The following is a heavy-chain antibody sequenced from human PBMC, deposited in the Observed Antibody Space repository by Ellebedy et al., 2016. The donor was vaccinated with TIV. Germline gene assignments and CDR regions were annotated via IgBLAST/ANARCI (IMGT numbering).Heavy chain of an antibody. Sequence: PSETLSLTCTVSGGSVSSGSYFWSWIRQSPGKGLEWIGYIYHTGNTNYSPSLKSRFTISMDTSKNYFSLKLASVTAADTAVYYCARESYDILTGYSSGMDVWGQGTTVTVSS. CDR3: ARESYDILTGYSSGMDV. CDR1: GGSVSSGSYF. V-gene: IGHV4-61*03. J-gene: IGHJ6*02. D-gene: IGHD3-9*01. CDR2: IYHTGNT.